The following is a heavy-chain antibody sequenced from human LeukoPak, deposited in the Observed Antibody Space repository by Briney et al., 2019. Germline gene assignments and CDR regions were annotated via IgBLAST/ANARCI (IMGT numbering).Heavy chain of an antibody. D-gene: IGHD6-19*01. CDR2: IKQDGSEK. Sequence: PGGSLRLSCAASGFTFSSYWMSWVRQAPGKGLEWVANIKQDGSEKYYVDSVKGRFTISRDNAKNSLYLQMNSLRAEDTAVYYCAREQGSGWYNYYYYYYMDVWGKGPTVTVSS. CDR3: AREQGSGWYNYYYYYYMDV. CDR1: GFTFSSYW. V-gene: IGHV3-7*01. J-gene: IGHJ6*03.